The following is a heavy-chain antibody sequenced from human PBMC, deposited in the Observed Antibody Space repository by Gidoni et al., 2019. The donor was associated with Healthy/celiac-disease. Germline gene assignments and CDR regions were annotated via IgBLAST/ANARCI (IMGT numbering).Heavy chain of an antibody. D-gene: IGHD3-10*01. CDR3: AKDINYYGSGSPSYYYYGMDV. CDR2: ISWNSGSI. J-gene: IGHJ6*02. V-gene: IGHV3-9*01. Sequence: EVQLVESGGGLVQPGRSLSISWAASGLTFDDYAMHWVRQAPGKGLGWVSGISWNSGSIGYADSVKGRFTISRDNAKNSLYLQMNSLRAEDTALYYCAKDINYYGSGSPSYYYYGMDVWGQGTTVTVSS. CDR1: GLTFDDYA.